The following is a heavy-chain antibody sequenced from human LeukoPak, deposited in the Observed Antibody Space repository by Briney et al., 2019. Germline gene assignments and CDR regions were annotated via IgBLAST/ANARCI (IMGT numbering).Heavy chain of an antibody. Sequence: PGGSLRLSCAASGFTFSSYWMNWVRQAPGKGLVWVSRIASDGSSTTYADSVKGRFTISRDNSKNTLYLQMNSLRAEDTAVYYCAKARDYSPFDYWGQGTLVTVSS. J-gene: IGHJ4*02. V-gene: IGHV3-74*01. CDR2: IASDGSST. CDR3: AKARDYSPFDY. D-gene: IGHD2-15*01. CDR1: GFTFSSYW.